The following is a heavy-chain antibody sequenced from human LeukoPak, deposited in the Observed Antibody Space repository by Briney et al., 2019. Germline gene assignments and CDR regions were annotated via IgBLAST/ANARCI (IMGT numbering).Heavy chain of an antibody. CDR3: AHRLDGDYSAFDI. V-gene: IGHV2-5*02. CDR1: GFSLSTSGVG. Sequence: SGPTLVKPTQSLTLPCTFSGFSLSTSGVGVGWVRQPPGKALEWLALIYWDDDTRYSPSLKSRRTITQDTSKNQVVLNMSNMDPVDTATYYCAHRLDGDYSAFDIWGQGTMVTVSS. CDR2: IYWDDDT. D-gene: IGHD4-17*01. J-gene: IGHJ3*02.